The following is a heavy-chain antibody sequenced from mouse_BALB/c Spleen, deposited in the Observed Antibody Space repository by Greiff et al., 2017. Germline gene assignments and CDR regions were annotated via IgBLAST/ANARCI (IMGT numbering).Heavy chain of an antibody. CDR1: GYAFSSYW. CDR3: ARGTARALAY. V-gene: IGHV1-80*01. CDR2: IYPGDGDT. Sequence: QVQLKESGAELVRPGSSVKISCKASGYAFSSYWMNWVKQRPGQGLEWIGQIYPGDGDTNYNGKFKGKATLTADKSSSTAYMQLSSLTSEDSAVYYCARGTARALAYWGQGTLVTVSA. J-gene: IGHJ3*01. D-gene: IGHD3-2*01.